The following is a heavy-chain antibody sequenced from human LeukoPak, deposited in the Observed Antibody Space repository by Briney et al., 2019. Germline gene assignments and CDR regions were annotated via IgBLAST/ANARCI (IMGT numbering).Heavy chain of an antibody. Sequence: GASVTVSCKASGYSFTYYYIHWVRQAPGQGLEWMAWINPDSGDTNYAQKFQARVTLTRDTSSSTAFLDLSRLRSDDTAVYYCARSITYYSGSGRNYYYMDVWGKGTAVTVSS. CDR3: ARSITYYSGSGRNYYYMDV. J-gene: IGHJ6*03. CDR2: INPDSGDT. D-gene: IGHD3-10*01. CDR1: GYSFTYYY. V-gene: IGHV1-2*02.